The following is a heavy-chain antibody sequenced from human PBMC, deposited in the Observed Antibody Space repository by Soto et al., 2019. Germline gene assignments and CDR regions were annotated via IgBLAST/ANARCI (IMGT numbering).Heavy chain of an antibody. Sequence: VGSLRLSFQASLFNFSHSSMHLVRQAPVKVLQWLVIISLVGSTKSSAKPVRDRFTISRDNYKSTLYLQMNSLRREDTDVYYCAKDGATPVAARFLDSWGQGTPVPVSS. CDR1: LFNFSHSS. D-gene: IGHD6-19*01. CDR3: AKDGATPVAARFLDS. CDR2: ISLVGSTK. V-gene: IGHV3-30*18. J-gene: IGHJ4*02.